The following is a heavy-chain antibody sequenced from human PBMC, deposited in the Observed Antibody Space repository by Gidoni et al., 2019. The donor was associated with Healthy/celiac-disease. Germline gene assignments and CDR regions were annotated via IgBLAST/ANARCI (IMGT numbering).Heavy chain of an antibody. J-gene: IGHJ6*02. CDR3: ASDRLATGVYGMDV. Sequence: QVQLVESGGGVVQPGRSLRLSCAASGFTFSSNGMHWVRQAPAKGLEWVAVIWYNGSNKDYADSVTGRFTISTDNSKNSLYLQMNSLRAEDTAVYYCASDRLATGVYGMDVWGQGTTVTVSS. CDR2: IWYNGSNK. CDR1: GFTFSSNG. D-gene: IGHD5-12*01. V-gene: IGHV3-33*01.